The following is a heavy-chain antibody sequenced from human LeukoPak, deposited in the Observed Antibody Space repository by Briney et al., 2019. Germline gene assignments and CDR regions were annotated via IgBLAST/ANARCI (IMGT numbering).Heavy chain of an antibody. Sequence: GGSLSLSCAASGFTFSSYSMNWVRQAPGGGREWVSSISSSSSYIYYADSVKGRFTISRDNAKNSLYLQMNSLRAEDTAVYYCARDLHPTTARRVSNWFDPWGQGTLVTVSS. D-gene: IGHD4-11*01. CDR3: ARDLHPTTARRVSNWFDP. J-gene: IGHJ5*02. CDR2: ISSSSSYI. V-gene: IGHV3-21*01. CDR1: GFTFSSYS.